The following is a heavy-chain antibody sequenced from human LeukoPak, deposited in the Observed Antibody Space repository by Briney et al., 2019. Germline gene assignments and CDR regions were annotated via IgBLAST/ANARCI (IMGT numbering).Heavy chain of an antibody. J-gene: IGHJ4*02. V-gene: IGHV3-30*18. CDR1: GFTFSSYG. CDR2: ISYDGSNK. Sequence: GGSLRLSCAASGFTFSSYGMHWVRQAPGKGLEWVAVISYDGSNKYYADSVKGRFTISRDNSKNTLYLQMNSLRAEGTAVYYCAKGYSSSWAFDYWGQGTLVTVSS. CDR3: AKGYSSSWAFDY. D-gene: IGHD6-13*01.